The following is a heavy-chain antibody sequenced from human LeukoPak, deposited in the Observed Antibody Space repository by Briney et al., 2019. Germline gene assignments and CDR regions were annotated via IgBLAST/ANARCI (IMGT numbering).Heavy chain of an antibody. CDR2: ISTSSGTI. CDR3: ARDRGYCSGGTCYTYYFDY. J-gene: IGHJ4*02. D-gene: IGHD2-15*01. Sequence: GSLRLSRAASGLNLSSYSMNWVRQAPGKGLHGVSYISTSSGTIDYADSVKGRFTISRDNAKKSLYLQMNSLRDEDTAVYYCARDRGYCSGGTCYTYYFDYWGQGTLVTVSS. V-gene: IGHV3-48*02. CDR1: GLNLSSYS.